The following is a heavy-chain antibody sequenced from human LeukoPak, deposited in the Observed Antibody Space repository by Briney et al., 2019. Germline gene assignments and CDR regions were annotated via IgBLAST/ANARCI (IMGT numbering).Heavy chain of an antibody. CDR3: ARDFGNTGWYTFDY. D-gene: IGHD6-19*01. J-gene: IGHJ4*02. V-gene: IGHV6-1*01. Sequence: SQTLSLTCAISGDSVSSNNSAWNWIRQSPSRGLEWLGRTYYRSKWYNDYAESMKGRITINPDTSKNQFSLQLNSVTPDDTAVYYCARDFGNTGWYTFDYWGQGSLVTVSS. CDR2: TYYRSKWYN. CDR1: GDSVSSNNSA.